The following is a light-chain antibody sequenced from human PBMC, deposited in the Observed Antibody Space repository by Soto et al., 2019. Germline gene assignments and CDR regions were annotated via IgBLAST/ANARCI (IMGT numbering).Light chain of an antibody. V-gene: IGKV2D-29*01. J-gene: IGKJ1*01. CDR1: QSLLHSDGKTY. Sequence: VMPPTPISLSVTPGQPTSISCKASQSLLHSDGKTYLSWYLQKPGQPPQLLISEVSNRFSGVPDRFSGSGSGTDFTLKISRVEADDVGVYYCLQSLELPRTFGQGPKVEIK. CDR3: LQSLELPRT. CDR2: EVS.